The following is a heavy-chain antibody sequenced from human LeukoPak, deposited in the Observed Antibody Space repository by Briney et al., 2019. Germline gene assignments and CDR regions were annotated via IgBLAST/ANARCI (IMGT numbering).Heavy chain of an antibody. Sequence: GGSLRLSCAASGFTFSSYGMHWVRQAPGKGLEWVAVIWYDGSNKYYADSVKGRFTISRDNSKNTLYLQMNSLRAEDTAVYYCAEDGCGGDCYPYYFDYWGQGTLVTVSS. CDR2: IWYDGSNK. D-gene: IGHD2-21*02. CDR3: AEDGCGGDCYPYYFDY. V-gene: IGHV3-33*06. CDR1: GFTFSSYG. J-gene: IGHJ4*02.